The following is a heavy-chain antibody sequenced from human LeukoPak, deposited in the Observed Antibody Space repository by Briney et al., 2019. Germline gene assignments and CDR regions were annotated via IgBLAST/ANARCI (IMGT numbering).Heavy chain of an antibody. Sequence: ASVKVSCKASGYTFTSYYMHWVRQAPGQGLEWMGIINPSVGSTSYAEKFRGRVTMTRDMSTSTVYMELSSLRSEDTAVYYCARSGEGGYSYGYPFDYWGQGTLVTVSS. V-gene: IGHV1-46*01. D-gene: IGHD5-18*01. CDR1: GYTFTSYY. CDR2: INPSVGST. CDR3: ARSGEGGYSYGYPFDY. J-gene: IGHJ4*02.